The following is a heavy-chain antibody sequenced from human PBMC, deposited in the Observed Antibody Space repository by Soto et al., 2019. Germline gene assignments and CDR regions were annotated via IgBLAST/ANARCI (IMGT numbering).Heavy chain of an antibody. Sequence: GGSLRLSCAASGFTFSSYGMHWVRQAPGKGLEWVAVISYDGSNKYYADSVEGRFTISRDNSKNTLYLQMNSLRAEDTAVYYCAKDSSRRDGYNFDYWGQGTLVTVSS. V-gene: IGHV3-30*18. CDR2: ISYDGSNK. D-gene: IGHD5-12*01. CDR3: AKDSSRRDGYNFDY. J-gene: IGHJ4*02. CDR1: GFTFSSYG.